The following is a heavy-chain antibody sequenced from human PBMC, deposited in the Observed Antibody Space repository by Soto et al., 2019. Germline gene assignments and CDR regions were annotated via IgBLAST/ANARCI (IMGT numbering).Heavy chain of an antibody. Sequence: GSLRLYCAASVFSFTNFAMSWVRQAPGKGLEWVAGIGASGDITWYADSVKGRLSISRDNSKNTLYLQLNSLRFEDTAVYYCAKDDFTDRGDDYFDYWGPGTLVTVSS. CDR2: IGASGDIT. J-gene: IGHJ4*02. CDR1: VFSFTNFA. V-gene: IGHV3-23*01. D-gene: IGHD2-21*02. CDR3: AKDDFTDRGDDYFDY.